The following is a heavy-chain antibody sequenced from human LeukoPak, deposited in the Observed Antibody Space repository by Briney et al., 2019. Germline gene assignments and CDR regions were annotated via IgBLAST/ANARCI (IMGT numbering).Heavy chain of an antibody. Sequence: GGSLRLACTASGIVFSDYAMTWVRQAPRKGLAWVSTISGRGESTFYADSVKGRFTASRDNSENTHYLQMNSLSLEDTALYYCAKGGHFSFFDVWGRGTLVTVSS. CDR1: GIVFSDYA. V-gene: IGHV3-23*01. J-gene: IGHJ2*01. CDR3: AKGGHFSFFDV. CDR2: ISGRGEST.